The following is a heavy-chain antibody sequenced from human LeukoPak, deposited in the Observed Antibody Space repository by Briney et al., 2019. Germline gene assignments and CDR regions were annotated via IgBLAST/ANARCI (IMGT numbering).Heavy chain of an antibody. CDR2: INWNGGST. CDR3: ARGPYSGSYSNPFDY. D-gene: IGHD1-26*01. J-gene: IGHJ4*02. V-gene: IGHV3-20*01. CDR1: GFTFDDYG. Sequence: PGGSLRLSCAASGFTFDDYGMSWVRQAPGKRLGRVSGINWNGGSTGYADSVKGRFTISRDNAKNSLYLQMNSLRAEDTALYHCARGPYSGSYSNPFDYWGQGTLVTVSS.